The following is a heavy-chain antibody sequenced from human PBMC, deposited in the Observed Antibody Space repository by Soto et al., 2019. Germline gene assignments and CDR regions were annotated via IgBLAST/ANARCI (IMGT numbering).Heavy chain of an antibody. CDR1: GGTFSSYA. CDR3: AVRYCSSTSCSLGGAYNWCGP. CDR2: IIPIFGTA. J-gene: IGHJ5*02. V-gene: IGHV1-69*13. Sequence: SVKVSCKASGGTFSSYAISWVRQAPGQGLEWMGGIIPIFGTANYAQKFQGRVTITADESTSTAYMELSSLRSEDTAVYYCAVRYCSSTSCSLGGAYNWCGPWGQGTRVTVSS. D-gene: IGHD2-2*01.